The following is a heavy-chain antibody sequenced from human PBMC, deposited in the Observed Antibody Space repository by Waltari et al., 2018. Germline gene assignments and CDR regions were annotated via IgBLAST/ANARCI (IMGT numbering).Heavy chain of an antibody. CDR1: GGSFSGYY. Sequence: QVQLQQWGAGLLKPSETLSLTCAVYGGSFSGYYWSWIRKPPGKGLEWMGEINHSGSTNYNPSLKSRVTISVDTSKNQFSLKLSSVTAADTAVYYCARGRRQRITMVRGVISLDYWGQGTLVTVSS. CDR2: INHSGST. J-gene: IGHJ4*02. CDR3: ARGRRQRITMVRGVISLDY. D-gene: IGHD3-10*01. V-gene: IGHV4-34*01.